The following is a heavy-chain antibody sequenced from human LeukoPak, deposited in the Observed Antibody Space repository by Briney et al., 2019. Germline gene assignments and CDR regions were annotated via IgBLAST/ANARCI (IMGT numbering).Heavy chain of an antibody. CDR1: GFTFSSHW. V-gene: IGHV3-74*01. D-gene: IGHD6-19*01. Sequence: GGSLRLSCAASGFTFSSHWMHWVRQAPGKGLVWVSRVSGDGSTTNYADSVKGRFTISRDNAKNTLYLQMNSLRAEDTAVYYCTMYTSGWDWGQGTLVTVSS. J-gene: IGHJ4*02. CDR3: TMYTSGWD. CDR2: VSGDGSTT.